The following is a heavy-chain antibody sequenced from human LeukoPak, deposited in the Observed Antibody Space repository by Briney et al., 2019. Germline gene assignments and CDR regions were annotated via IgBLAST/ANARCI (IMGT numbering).Heavy chain of an antibody. V-gene: IGHV1-2*02. CDR3: ARDRGYSYARYYFGY. CDR2: INPNSGGT. CDR1: GYTFTGYY. Sequence: ASVKVSCKASGYTFTGYYMHWVRQAPGQGLEWMGWINPNSGGTSFAQKFQDRVTMTRDTSISTAYMELSRLRSDDTAVYYCARDRGYSYARYYFGYWGQGTLVTVSS. J-gene: IGHJ4*02. D-gene: IGHD5-18*01.